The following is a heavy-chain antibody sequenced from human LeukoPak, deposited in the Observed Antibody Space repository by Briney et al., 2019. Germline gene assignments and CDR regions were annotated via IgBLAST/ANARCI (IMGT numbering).Heavy chain of an antibody. Sequence: PGGSLRLSCAASGFTFSSYSMNWVRQAPGKELEWVSSISSSSSYIYYADSVKGRFTISRDNAKNSLYLQMNSLRAEDTAVYYCARSTGYSYGLDYWGQGTLVTVSS. CDR1: GFTFSSYS. CDR2: ISSSSSYI. V-gene: IGHV3-21*01. D-gene: IGHD5-18*01. J-gene: IGHJ4*02. CDR3: ARSTGYSYGLDY.